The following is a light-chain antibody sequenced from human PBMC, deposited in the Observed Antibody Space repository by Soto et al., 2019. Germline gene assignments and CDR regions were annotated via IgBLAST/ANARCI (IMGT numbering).Light chain of an antibody. V-gene: IGKV1-5*03. CDR3: QNYNSYSEA. Sequence: DIQMPQSPSTLSGSVGDRVTITCRASQTISSWLAWYQQKPGKAPKLLIYKASTLKSGVPSRFSGSGSGTEFTLTISSLQPDDFATYYCQNYNSYSEACGQGTKGDIK. CDR1: QTISSW. CDR2: KAS. J-gene: IGKJ1*01.